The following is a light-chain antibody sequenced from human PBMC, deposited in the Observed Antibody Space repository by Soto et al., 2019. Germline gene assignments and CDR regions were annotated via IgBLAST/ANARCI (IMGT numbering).Light chain of an antibody. Sequence: QSALTQPASVSGSPGQSITISFTGTSSDVGSYNLVSWYQQHPGKAPKLMIYEGSKRPSGVSNRFSGSKSGNTASLTISGLQAEDEADYYCCSYAGIYVVFGGGTKLTVL. J-gene: IGLJ2*01. CDR1: SSDVGSYNL. CDR3: CSYAGIYVV. CDR2: EGS. V-gene: IGLV2-23*01.